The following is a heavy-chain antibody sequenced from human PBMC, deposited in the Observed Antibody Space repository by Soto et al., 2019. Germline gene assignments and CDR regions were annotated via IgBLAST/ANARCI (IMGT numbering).Heavy chain of an antibody. Sequence: ASVKVSCKASGYTFTSYYMHWVRQAPGQGLEWMGIINPSGGSTSYAQKFQGRVTMTRDTSTSTVYMELSSLRSEDTAVYYCARQGYYYDSSGYFVYWGQGNLVTVSS. V-gene: IGHV1-46*01. CDR3: ARQGYYYDSSGYFVY. J-gene: IGHJ4*02. CDR1: GYTFTSYY. CDR2: INPSGGST. D-gene: IGHD3-22*01.